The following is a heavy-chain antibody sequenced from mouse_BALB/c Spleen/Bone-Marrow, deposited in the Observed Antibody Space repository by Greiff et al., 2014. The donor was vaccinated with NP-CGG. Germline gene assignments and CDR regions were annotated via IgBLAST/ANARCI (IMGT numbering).Heavy chain of an antibody. J-gene: IGHJ2*01. CDR3: TPHPFDY. Sequence: VQLKESGGGLVQPGGSMKLSCAASGFTFSDTWLDWVRQSPEKGLEWVAEISTKADDYATYYAESVKGRFTISRDDSISSVYLQMNSLRAEDTGIYYCTPHPFDYWGQGTTLTVSS. CDR1: GFTFSDTW. CDR2: ISTKADDYAT. V-gene: IGHV6-6*01.